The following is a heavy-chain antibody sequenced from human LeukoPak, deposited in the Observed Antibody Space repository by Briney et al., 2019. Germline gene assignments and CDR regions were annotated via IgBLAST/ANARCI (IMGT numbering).Heavy chain of an antibody. CDR3: ARLRQQLVRGGRNWFDP. CDR1: GGSISSGGYY. J-gene: IGHJ5*02. D-gene: IGHD6-13*01. CDR2: IYYSGSI. V-gene: IGHV4-61*08. Sequence: SETLSLTCTVSGGSISSGGYYWSWIRQPPGKGLEWIGYIYYSGSINYNPSLKSRVTISVDTSKNQFPLKLSSVTAADTAVYYCARLRQQLVRGGRNWFDPWGQGTLVTVSS.